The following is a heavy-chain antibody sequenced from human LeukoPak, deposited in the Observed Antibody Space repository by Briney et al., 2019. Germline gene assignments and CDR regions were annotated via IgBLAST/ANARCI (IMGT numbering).Heavy chain of an antibody. CDR3: ARGLVGATFRFRVPWFDP. J-gene: IGHJ5*02. Sequence: SETLSLTCAVYGGSFSGYYWSWIRQPPGKGLEWIGEINHSGSTNYNPSLKSRVTISVDTSKNQFSLKLSPVTAADTAVYYCARGLVGATFRFRVPWFDPWGQGTLVTVSS. CDR2: INHSGST. CDR1: GGSFSGYY. D-gene: IGHD1-26*01. V-gene: IGHV4-34*01.